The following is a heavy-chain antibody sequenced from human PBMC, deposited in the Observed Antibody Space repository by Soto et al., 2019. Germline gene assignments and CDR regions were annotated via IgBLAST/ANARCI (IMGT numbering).Heavy chain of an antibody. J-gene: IGHJ4*02. Sequence: PSGTLSLTCTVSGGSISNYYWSWIRQPPGKGLEWIGYISNSGSTHYIPSLESRVTISVDSSKNLFSLRLSSVTAADTAVYYCARHIPRAGTVFDYWGQGTLDPVSS. D-gene: IGHD6-19*01. CDR1: GGSISNYY. CDR3: ARHIPRAGTVFDY. V-gene: IGHV4-59*08. CDR2: ISNSGST.